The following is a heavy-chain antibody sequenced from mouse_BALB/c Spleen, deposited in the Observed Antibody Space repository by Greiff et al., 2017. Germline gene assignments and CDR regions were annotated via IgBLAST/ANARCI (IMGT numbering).Heavy chain of an antibody. CDR3: ARGDGNYFAY. J-gene: IGHJ3*01. V-gene: IGHV3-6*02. D-gene: IGHD2-1*01. CDR1: GYSITSGYY. CDR2: ISYDGSN. Sequence: EVQLQQSGPGLVKPSQSLSLTCSVTGYSITSGYYWNWIRQFPGNKLEWMGYISYDGSNNYNPSLKNRISITRDTSKNQFFLKLNSVTTEDTATYYCARGDGNYFAYWGQGTLVTVSA.